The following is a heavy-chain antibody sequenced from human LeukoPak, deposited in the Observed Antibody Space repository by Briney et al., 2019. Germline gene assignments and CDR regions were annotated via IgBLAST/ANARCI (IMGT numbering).Heavy chain of an antibody. J-gene: IGHJ4*02. Sequence: GGSLRLSCAASGFTFSSYAMSWVRQAPGKGLEWVSAISGSGGSTYYADSVEGRFTISRDNAKNSLYLQMNSLRAEDTAVYYCARELEAWGITMVRGALRYWGQGTLVTVSS. CDR3: ARELEAWGITMVRGALRY. D-gene: IGHD3-10*01. CDR2: ISGSGGST. V-gene: IGHV3-23*01. CDR1: GFTFSSYA.